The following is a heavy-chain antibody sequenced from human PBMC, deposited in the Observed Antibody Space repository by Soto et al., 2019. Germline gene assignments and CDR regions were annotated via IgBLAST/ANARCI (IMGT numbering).Heavy chain of an antibody. CDR2: ITSSGDKT. CDR3: ARDCASTSCSVWRD. CDR1: GFSLNNFA. D-gene: IGHD2-2*01. V-gene: IGHV3-23*01. J-gene: IGHJ4*02. Sequence: EVQLLESGGDLVQPGGSLRLSCAASGFSLNNFAMAWVRQAPGKGLEWVSTITSSGDKTSYADSVKVRFIISRDNSKNMLYLQMNSLRVEDTALYYCARDCASTSCSVWRDWGQGTLVTVSS.